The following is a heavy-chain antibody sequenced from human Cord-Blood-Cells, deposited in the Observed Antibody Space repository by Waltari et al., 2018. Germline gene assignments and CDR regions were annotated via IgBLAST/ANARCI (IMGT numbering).Heavy chain of an antibody. CDR1: GYTFTSYD. J-gene: IGHJ4*02. CDR2: MNPNGGNT. V-gene: IGHV1-8*03. CDR3: ARSIAARPDFDY. Sequence: QVQLVQSGAEVKKPGASVKVSCKASGYTFTSYDINWVRQATGQGLEWMGWMNPNGGNTGSAQKFQGRVTITRNTSISTAYMELSSLRSEDTAVYYCARSIAARPDFDYWGQGTLVTVSS. D-gene: IGHD6-6*01.